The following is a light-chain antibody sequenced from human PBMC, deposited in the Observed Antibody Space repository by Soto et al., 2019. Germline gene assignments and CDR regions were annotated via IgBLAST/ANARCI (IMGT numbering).Light chain of an antibody. CDR2: RDT. Sequence: QSALTQPPSASGTPGQRATIFCSGTVSNIGKNSVDWYQQFPGVAPTLLIFRDTLRPSGVPDRFSGAKSGTTASLAISGLQSGDECEYYCAAWDDSLNGVIFGGGTKLTVL. CDR1: VSNIGKNS. CDR3: AAWDDSLNGVI. V-gene: IGLV1-44*01. J-gene: IGLJ2*01.